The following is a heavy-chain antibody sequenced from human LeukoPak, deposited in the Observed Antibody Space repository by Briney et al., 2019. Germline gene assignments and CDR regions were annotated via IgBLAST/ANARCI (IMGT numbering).Heavy chain of an antibody. Sequence: GASVKVSCKASGHTFTGYYMHWVRQAPGQGLEWMGWINPNSGGTNHAQKFQGRVTMTRDTSISTVYMEVSRLRSDDTAVYYCARDSSYSSSLYYFEYWGQGTLVTVSS. D-gene: IGHD6-6*01. CDR1: GHTFTGYY. J-gene: IGHJ4*02. V-gene: IGHV1-2*02. CDR3: ARDSSYSSSLYYFEY. CDR2: INPNSGGT.